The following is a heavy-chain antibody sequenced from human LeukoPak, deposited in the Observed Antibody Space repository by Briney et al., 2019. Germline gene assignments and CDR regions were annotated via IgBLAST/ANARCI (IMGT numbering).Heavy chain of an antibody. D-gene: IGHD6-6*01. CDR2: IYTSGST. CDR1: GYSISSGSYY. Sequence: SETLSLTCTVSGYSISSGSYYWSWIRQPAGKGLEWIGRIYTSGSTNYNPSLKSRLTISVETSKNQFSLKLWSVTAADTAVYYCAGGLGPIAMFDPWGQGTLVTVSS. CDR3: AGGLGPIAMFDP. V-gene: IGHV4-61*02. J-gene: IGHJ5*02.